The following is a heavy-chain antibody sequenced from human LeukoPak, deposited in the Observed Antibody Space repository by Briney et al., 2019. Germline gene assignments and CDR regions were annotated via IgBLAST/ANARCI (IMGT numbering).Heavy chain of an antibody. CDR2: INWNGGST. J-gene: IGHJ3*02. Sequence: GGSLRLSCAASGFTFDDYGMSWVRQAPGKGLEWVSGINWNGGSTGYADSVKGRFTISRDNAKNSLYLQMNSLRAEDTALYYCARDRGIAVAGGAFDIWGQGTMVTVSS. V-gene: IGHV3-20*04. CDR3: ARDRGIAVAGGAFDI. CDR1: GFTFDDYG. D-gene: IGHD6-19*01.